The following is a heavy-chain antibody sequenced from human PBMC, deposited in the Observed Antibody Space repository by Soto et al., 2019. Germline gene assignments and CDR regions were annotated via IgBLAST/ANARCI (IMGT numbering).Heavy chain of an antibody. J-gene: IGHJ2*01. CDR3: AREYCGRSGCPGGWYLDL. CDR1: GFTFSSYD. V-gene: IGHV3-13*01. D-gene: IGHD2-2*01. Sequence: EVQLVESGGDLVQPGGSLRLSCAASGFTFSSYDFHWVRQTTEKGLEWVSAIGVSGDTYYSASVKGRCTISRENAKNSLFLQMNSLGAGDTAVYYCAREYCGRSGCPGGWYLDLWGRGNLVTVSS. CDR2: IGVSGDT.